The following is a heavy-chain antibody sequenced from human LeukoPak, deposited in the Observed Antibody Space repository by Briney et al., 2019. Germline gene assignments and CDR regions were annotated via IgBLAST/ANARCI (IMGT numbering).Heavy chain of an antibody. D-gene: IGHD2-2*01. V-gene: IGHV1-2*02. Sequence: GASVKVSCKASGYTFTGYYMHWVRQAPGQGLEWMGWINPNSGGTNYAQKFQGRVTMTRDTSISTAYMELSRLRSDDTAVCYCARDLVGYCSSTSCYHNWFDPWGQGTLVTVSS. CDR3: ARDLVGYCSSTSCYHNWFDP. CDR1: GYTFTGYY. J-gene: IGHJ5*02. CDR2: INPNSGGT.